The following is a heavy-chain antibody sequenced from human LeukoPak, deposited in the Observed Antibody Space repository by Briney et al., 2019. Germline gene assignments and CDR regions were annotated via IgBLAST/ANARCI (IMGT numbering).Heavy chain of an antibody. CDR1: GFTFSSYW. Sequence: PGGSLRLSCAASGFTFSSYWMSWVRQAQGKGLEWVANINQDGSEKYYVDSVKGRFTISRDNAKNSLYLQMNSLRAEDTAVYYCAREGCSGGSCYHNWFDPWGQGTLVTVSS. CDR3: AREGCSGGSCYHNWFDP. CDR2: INQDGSEK. D-gene: IGHD2-15*01. J-gene: IGHJ5*02. V-gene: IGHV3-7*01.